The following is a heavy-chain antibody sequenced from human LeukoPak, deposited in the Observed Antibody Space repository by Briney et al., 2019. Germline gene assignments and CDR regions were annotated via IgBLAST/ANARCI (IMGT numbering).Heavy chain of an antibody. CDR3: ASTNCSRSSCFGANWFDP. Sequence: SETLSLTCTVSGASISSGDYYWSWIRQPPGKGLEWIGSIYYSGSTFHYNPSLKSRVAISIDMSKNQFSLSLSSVTAADTAVYYCASTNCSRSSCFGANWFDPWGQGTLVTVSS. V-gene: IGHV4-30-4*08. D-gene: IGHD2-2*01. CDR1: GASISSGDYY. J-gene: IGHJ5*02. CDR2: IYYSGST.